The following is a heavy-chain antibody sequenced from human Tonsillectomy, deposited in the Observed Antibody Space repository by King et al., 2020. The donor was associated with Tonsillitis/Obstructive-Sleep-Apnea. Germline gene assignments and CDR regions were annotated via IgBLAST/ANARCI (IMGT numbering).Heavy chain of an antibody. V-gene: IGHV4-31*03. CDR2: IFYNGNT. D-gene: IGHD6-13*01. CDR1: GDSITSGGYY. CDR3: PRSLRGAAGSAKGFDY. Sequence: VQLQESGPGLVKPSQTLSLTCIVSGDSITSGGYYWSWIRQLPGKGLEWIGYIFYNGNTYYNPSLKSRLTISLDTSKSQFSLKLSSVTAADTAVYYCPRSLRGAAGSAKGFDYWGRGTLVTVSS. J-gene: IGHJ4*02.